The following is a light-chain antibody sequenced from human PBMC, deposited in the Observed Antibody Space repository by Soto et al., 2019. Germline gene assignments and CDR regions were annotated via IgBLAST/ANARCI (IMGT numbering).Light chain of an antibody. V-gene: IGLV2-23*01. CDR3: CSYAGSRDVV. J-gene: IGLJ2*01. CDR1: SSDVGSYNL. Sequence: QSALTQPASVSGSPGQSITISCTGTSSDVGSYNLVSWYQQHPGKAPKLMIYEGSKRPSGVSNRFSGSKSGNTASLTISGLQAEDEADYYCCSYAGSRDVVFGGRTKVTVL. CDR2: EGS.